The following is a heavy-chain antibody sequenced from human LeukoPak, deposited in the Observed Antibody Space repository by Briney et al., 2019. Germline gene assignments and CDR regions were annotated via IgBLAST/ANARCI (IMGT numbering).Heavy chain of an antibody. CDR2: ISYDGSNK. J-gene: IGHJ6*02. V-gene: IGHV3-30-3*01. Sequence: GGSLRLSFAGSGFTFSNYAMSWVRQAPGKGLEWVAVISYDGSNKYYADSVKGRFTISRDNSKNTLYLQMNSLRVEDTAVYYCAREGYDYVWQTTEQDGMDVWGQGTTVTVSS. CDR3: AREGYDYVWQTTEQDGMDV. D-gene: IGHD3-16*01. CDR1: GFTFSNYA.